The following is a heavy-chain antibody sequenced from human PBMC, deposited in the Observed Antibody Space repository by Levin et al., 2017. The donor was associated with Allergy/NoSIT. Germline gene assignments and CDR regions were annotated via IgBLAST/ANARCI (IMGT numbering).Heavy chain of an antibody. CDR3: ARTLGYCSSTSGYGHMDV. J-gene: IGHJ6*03. CDR2: IIPIFGTA. V-gene: IGHV1-69*06. D-gene: IGHD2-2*01. Sequence: ASVKVSCKASGGTFSSYAISWVRQAPGQGLEWMGGIIPIFGTANYAQKFQGRVTITADKSTSTAYMELSSLRSEDTAVYYCARTLGYCSSTSGYGHMDVWGKGTTVTVSS. CDR1: GGTFSSYA.